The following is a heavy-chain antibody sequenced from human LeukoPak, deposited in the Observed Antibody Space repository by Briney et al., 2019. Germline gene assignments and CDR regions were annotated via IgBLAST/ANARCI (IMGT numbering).Heavy chain of an antibody. V-gene: IGHV4-59*01. Sequence: SETLSLTCTVSGGSISSYYWSWIRQPPGKGLEWIGYIYYSGSTNYNPSLKSRVTISVDTSKNQFSLKLSSVTAADTAVYYCARLGIAARPYYGMDVWGQGTTVTVSS. J-gene: IGHJ6*02. CDR2: IYYSGST. D-gene: IGHD6-6*01. CDR3: ARLGIAARPYYGMDV. CDR1: GGSISSYY.